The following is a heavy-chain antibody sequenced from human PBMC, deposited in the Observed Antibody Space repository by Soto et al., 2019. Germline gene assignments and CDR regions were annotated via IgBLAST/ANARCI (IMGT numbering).Heavy chain of an antibody. CDR1: GYTFTSYY. Sequence: ASVKVSCKASGYTFTSYYLHWVRQAPGQGLEWMGMINPSGGSTNYAQKFQERVTITRDMSTRTAYMELSSLRSEDTAVYYCAASGSYYVRSGWDYYCGMDVRGQGTTVTVS. D-gene: IGHD3-22*01. CDR2: INPSGGST. CDR3: AASGSYYVRSGWDYYCGMDV. J-gene: IGHJ6*02. V-gene: IGHV1-46*01.